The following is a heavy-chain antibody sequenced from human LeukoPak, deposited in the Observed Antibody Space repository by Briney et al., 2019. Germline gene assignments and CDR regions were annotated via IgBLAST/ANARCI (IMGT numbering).Heavy chain of an antibody. Sequence: PGGSLRLSCAASGFTFSSYAMSWVRQAPGKGLEWVSAISGSGGSTYYADSVKGRFTISRDNSKNTLYLQMNSLRAEDTAVYNCAKTDYGDTYYLDYWGQGTLVTVSS. CDR2: ISGSGGST. J-gene: IGHJ4*02. V-gene: IGHV3-23*01. D-gene: IGHD4-17*01. CDR3: AKTDYGDTYYLDY. CDR1: GFTFSSYA.